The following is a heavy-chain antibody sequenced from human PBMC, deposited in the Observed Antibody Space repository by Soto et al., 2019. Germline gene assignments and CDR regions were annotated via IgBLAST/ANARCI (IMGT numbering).Heavy chain of an antibody. CDR3: ARTYSRSWSPFDY. J-gene: IGHJ4*02. V-gene: IGHV4-34*01. CDR2: INQSGST. CDR1: GGCFSGDY. Sequence: SETLSLTCAVYGGCFSGDYWSWIRQPPGKGLEGIGEINQSGSTNYNPSLKSRGTISVDTSKNQFSLKLSSVTAADTAVYYCARTYSRSWSPFDYWGQGTLVTVS. D-gene: IGHD6-13*01.